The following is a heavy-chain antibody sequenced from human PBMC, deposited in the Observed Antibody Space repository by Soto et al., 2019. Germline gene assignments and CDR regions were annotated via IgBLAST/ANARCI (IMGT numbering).Heavy chain of an antibody. D-gene: IGHD3-16*02. V-gene: IGHV2-5*02. Sequence: QITLKESGPTLVKPTQVLTLTCSFSGFSLSTLGAGVGWVRQPPGKALEWLALIYWDDDRQYSPTLKTRLTITKDTSKHQVVLTLTNMDPVDTGTYFCAHTQLSTGANAFDVWGQGTIVTVSS. CDR1: GFSLSTLGAG. CDR2: IYWDDDR. CDR3: AHTQLSTGANAFDV. J-gene: IGHJ3*01.